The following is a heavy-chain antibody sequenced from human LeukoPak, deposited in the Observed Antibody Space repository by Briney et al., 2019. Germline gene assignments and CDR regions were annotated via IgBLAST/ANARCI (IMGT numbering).Heavy chain of an antibody. CDR1: GGSISGYY. Sequence: PSETLSLTCTVSGGSISGYYWSWIRQPPGKGLEWIGNIYYSGSTNYNPSLKSRVTISVDTSKNQFSLKLSSVTAADTAVYYCANLEITMIRGPWGQGTLVTVFS. J-gene: IGHJ5*02. CDR3: ANLEITMIRGP. CDR2: IYYSGST. V-gene: IGHV4-59*08. D-gene: IGHD3-10*01.